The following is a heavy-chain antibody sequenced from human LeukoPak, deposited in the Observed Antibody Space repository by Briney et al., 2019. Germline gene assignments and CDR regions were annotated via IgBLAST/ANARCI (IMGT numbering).Heavy chain of an antibody. CDR2: IWYDGSNK. CDR1: GFTFTTYG. D-gene: IGHD7-27*01. CDR3: ARDGDLGGMDV. Sequence: PGRSLRLSCAASGFTFTTYGMHWVRQAPGKGLEWVAIIWYDGSNKYYADSVKGRFTISRDNSKNTLYLQMNSLRAEDTAVYYCARDGDLGGMDVWGQGTTVTVSS. V-gene: IGHV3-33*01. J-gene: IGHJ6*02.